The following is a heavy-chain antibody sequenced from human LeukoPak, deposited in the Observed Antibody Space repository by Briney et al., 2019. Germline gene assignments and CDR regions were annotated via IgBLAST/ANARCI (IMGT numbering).Heavy chain of an antibody. CDR2: INIPSTYM. D-gene: IGHD1-1*01. Sequence: PVRSLRLSCGASGFYFSSYSMNWVRQAPGKGLERVSSINIPSTYMYYADSVKGRFTISRDNAKNSLHLQMDSLRAEDTAVYFCARVEATTGRNYHYYYMDVWGKGTTVTVP. J-gene: IGHJ6*03. CDR3: ARVEATTGRNYHYYYMDV. V-gene: IGHV3-21*01. CDR1: GFYFSSYS.